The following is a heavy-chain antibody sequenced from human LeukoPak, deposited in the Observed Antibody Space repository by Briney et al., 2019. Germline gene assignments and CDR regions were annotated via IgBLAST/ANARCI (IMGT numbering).Heavy chain of an antibody. D-gene: IGHD2-21*02. CDR3: ARGVTRGFIYFDY. CDR2: INHSGST. V-gene: IGHV4-34*01. Sequence: SETLSLTCAVYGGSFSGYYWSWIRQPPGKGLEWIGEINHSGSTNYNPSLKSRVTISVDTSKNQFSLKLSSVTAADTAVYYCARGVTRGFIYFDYWGQGTLVTVSS. CDR1: GGSFSGYY. J-gene: IGHJ4*02.